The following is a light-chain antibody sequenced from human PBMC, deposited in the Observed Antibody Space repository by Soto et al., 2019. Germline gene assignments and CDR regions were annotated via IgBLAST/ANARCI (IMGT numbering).Light chain of an antibody. Sequence: QSARTQPASVSGSPGQSITISCTRTSSDGGGYNYVSWDQQHPGKAHKLRNYDVSKRPAGVSHRFSGSHSGNTASLTISGLQAEDEADYFCRSYTSSSTLRFVGTGTQVTLL. V-gene: IGLV2-14*01. J-gene: IGLJ1*01. CDR2: DVS. CDR3: RSYTSSSTLRF. CDR1: SSDGGGYNY.